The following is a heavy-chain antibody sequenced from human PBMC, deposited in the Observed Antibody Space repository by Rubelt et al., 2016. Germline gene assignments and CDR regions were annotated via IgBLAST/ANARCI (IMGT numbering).Heavy chain of an antibody. CDR2: IYTSGST. D-gene: IGHD6-19*01. V-gene: IGHV4-4*07. J-gene: IGHJ4*02. CDR3: ARDGLYSSGSYDY. CDR1: GGSISSYY. Sequence: QVQLQESGPGLVKPSETLSLTCTVSGGSISSYYWSWIRQPAGKGLEWIGRIYTSGSTNYNPSLKSRVTIAIDTSKNQFSLKLSSVTAADTAVYYCARDGLYSSGSYDYWGQGTLVTVSS.